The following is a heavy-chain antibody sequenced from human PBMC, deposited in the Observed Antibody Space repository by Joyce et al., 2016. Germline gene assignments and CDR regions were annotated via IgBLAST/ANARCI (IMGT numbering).Heavy chain of an antibody. Sequence: EVQVLESGGGLIQPGGSLRLSCAASGFTFSSYAMSWVRQAPGKGREWVSGTSASGGSTYYADSVKGRFTISRDNSKNTLYLQMNSLRAEDTAVYYCAKHSSSSYYSGMDVWGQGTTVTVSS. V-gene: IGHV3-23*01. D-gene: IGHD6-6*01. CDR2: TSASGGST. J-gene: IGHJ6*02. CDR1: GFTFSSYA. CDR3: AKHSSSSYYSGMDV.